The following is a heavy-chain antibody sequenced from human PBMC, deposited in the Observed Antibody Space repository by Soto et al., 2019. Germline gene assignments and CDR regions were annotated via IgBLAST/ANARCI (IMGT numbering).Heavy chain of an antibody. V-gene: IGHV5-51*01. Sequence: PGESLKICCKGSGYSFTSYWIGWVRQMPGKGLEWMGIIYPGDSDTRYSPSFQGQVTISADKSISTAYLQWSSLKASDTAMYYCARERYCSSTSCSPADYYYYYGMDVWGQGTTVTVSS. D-gene: IGHD2-2*01. J-gene: IGHJ6*02. CDR1: GYSFTSYW. CDR3: ARERYCSSTSCSPADYYYYYGMDV. CDR2: IYPGDSDT.